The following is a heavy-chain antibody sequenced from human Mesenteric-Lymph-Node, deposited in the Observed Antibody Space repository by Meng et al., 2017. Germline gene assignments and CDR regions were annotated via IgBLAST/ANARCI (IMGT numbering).Heavy chain of an antibody. CDR2: ISAYNGNT. CDR3: ARDSVVVGSTSKAFDH. CDR1: GYTFTSYG. Sequence: ASVKVSCKASGYTFTSYGISWVRQAPGQGLEWMGWISAYNGNTNYAQKFQGRVTMTRDTSASTVYMDLSSLTSEDTAVYYCARDSVVVGSTSKAFDHWGQGTLVTVSS. J-gene: IGHJ4*02. D-gene: IGHD2-15*01. V-gene: IGHV1-18*01.